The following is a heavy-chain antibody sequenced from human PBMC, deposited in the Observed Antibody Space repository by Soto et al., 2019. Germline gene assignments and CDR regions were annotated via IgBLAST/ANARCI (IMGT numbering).Heavy chain of an antibody. CDR2: IKQDGSEK. Sequence: GGSLRLSCAASGFTFSSYWMSWVRQAPGKGLEWVANIKQDGSEKYYVDSVKGRFTISRDNAKNSLYLQMNSLRAEDTAVYYCARTTVVPAAISGPGNFDYWGQGTLVTVSS. V-gene: IGHV3-7*01. CDR3: ARTTVVPAAISGPGNFDY. J-gene: IGHJ4*02. CDR1: GFTFSSYW. D-gene: IGHD2-2*01.